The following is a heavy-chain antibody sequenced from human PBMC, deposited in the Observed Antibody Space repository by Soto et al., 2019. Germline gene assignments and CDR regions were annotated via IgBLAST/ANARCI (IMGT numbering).Heavy chain of an antibody. Sequence: PGGSLRLSCAASGFTFSNAWMSWVRQAPGKGLEWVGRIKSKTDGGTTDYAAPVKGRFTISRDDSKNTLYLQMNSLKTEDTAVYYCTTDMFGLGEFYGMDVWGQGTTVTVSS. D-gene: IGHD3-10*01. V-gene: IGHV3-15*01. CDR1: GFTFSNAW. J-gene: IGHJ6*02. CDR2: IKSKTDGGTT. CDR3: TTDMFGLGEFYGMDV.